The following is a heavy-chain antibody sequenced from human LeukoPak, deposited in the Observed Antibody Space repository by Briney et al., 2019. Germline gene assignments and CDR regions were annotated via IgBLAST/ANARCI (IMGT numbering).Heavy chain of an antibody. J-gene: IGHJ4*02. CDR3: ARVHSGSYTPFDY. CDR1: GYTFTGYY. V-gene: IGHV1-2*02. Sequence: ASVKVSCKASGYTFTGYYMHWVRQAPGQGLEWMGWINPNSGGTNYAQKFQGRVTMTRDTSISTAYMELSRLRSDDMAVYYCARVHSGSYTPFDYWGQGTLVTVSS. D-gene: IGHD1-26*01. CDR2: INPNSGGT.